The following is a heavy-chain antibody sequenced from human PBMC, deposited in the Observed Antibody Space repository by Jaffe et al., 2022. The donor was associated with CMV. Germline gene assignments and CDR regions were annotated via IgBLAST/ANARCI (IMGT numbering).Heavy chain of an antibody. Sequence: QVQLVQSGAEVKKPGASVKVSCKASGYTFTSYTISWVRQAPGQGLEWMGWISAYNGNTNYAQILQGRVTMTTDTSTSTAYMELRSLRSDDTAVYYCAREIVGVWGDGYFDFWGQGTLVTVSS. D-gene: IGHD1-26*01. J-gene: IGHJ4*02. CDR2: ISAYNGNT. V-gene: IGHV1-18*04. CDR1: GYTFTSYT. CDR3: AREIVGVWGDGYFDF.